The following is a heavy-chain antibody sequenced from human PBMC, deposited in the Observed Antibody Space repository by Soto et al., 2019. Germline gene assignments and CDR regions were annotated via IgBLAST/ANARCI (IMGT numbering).Heavy chain of an antibody. CDR3: ARDWWETTVTNPNFDY. D-gene: IGHD4-17*01. CDR1: GGTFSSYA. J-gene: IGHJ4*02. Sequence: QVQLVQSGAEVKKPGSSVKVSCKASGGTFSSYAISWVRQAPGQGLEWMGGLIPIFGTANYALKLQGRVTITADESTSTAYMGLSSLISEDTAVYYCARDWWETTVTNPNFDYSCQRTLVTVSA. V-gene: IGHV1-69*01. CDR2: LIPIFGTA.